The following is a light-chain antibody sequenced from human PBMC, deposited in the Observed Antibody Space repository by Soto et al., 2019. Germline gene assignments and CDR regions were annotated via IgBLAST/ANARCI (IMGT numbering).Light chain of an antibody. CDR1: RSVSSN. Sequence: EIVMTQSPASLSVSPGERATLSCRASRSVSSNLAWYQQKPGQAPRLLIYGASTGATGVPARFSGSGSGTDFTLTISSLQSEDFAVYYCQQYNNWPRTFGQGTKVDIK. CDR3: QQYNNWPRT. V-gene: IGKV3-15*01. J-gene: IGKJ1*01. CDR2: GAS.